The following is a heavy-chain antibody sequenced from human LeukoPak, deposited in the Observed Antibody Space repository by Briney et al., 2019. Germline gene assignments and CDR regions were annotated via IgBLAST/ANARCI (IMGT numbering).Heavy chain of an antibody. CDR3: SKDPNGDYIGAFDM. Sequence: PGGSLRLSCAASGLTFSNYAMTGVRQAPGKGLEWVSSIIVSGSRTYYADSVKGRFTISRDNSKNTLYLQMNSLRAEDTALYYCSKDPNGDYIGAFDMWGPGTFVTVSS. CDR2: IIVSGSRT. D-gene: IGHD4-17*01. CDR1: GLTFSNYA. J-gene: IGHJ3*02. V-gene: IGHV3-23*01.